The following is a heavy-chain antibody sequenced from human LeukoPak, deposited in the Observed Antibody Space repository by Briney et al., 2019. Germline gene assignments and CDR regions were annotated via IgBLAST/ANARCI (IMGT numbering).Heavy chain of an antibody. J-gene: IGHJ4*02. D-gene: IGHD3-16*02. V-gene: IGHV4-34*01. CDR2: INHSGST. CDR1: GGSFSGYY. Sequence: PSETLSLTCAVYGGSFSGYYWSWIRQPPGKGLEWIGEINHSGSTNYNPSLKSRVTISVDTSKNQFSLKLSSVTAADTAVYYCARGGTYYDYVWGSYRQTLLDYWGQGTLVTVSS. CDR3: ARGGTYYDYVWGSYRQTLLDY.